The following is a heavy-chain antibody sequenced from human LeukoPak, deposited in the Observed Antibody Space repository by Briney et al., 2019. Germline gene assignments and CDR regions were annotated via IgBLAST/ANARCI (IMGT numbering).Heavy chain of an antibody. CDR1: GYTFTGYY. CDR3: ASDLLDIVVVPAAKENDAFDI. Sequence: ASVKVSCKASGYTFTGYYMHWVRQAPGQGLEWMGWINPNSGGTNYAQKFQGRVTMTRDTSISTAYMELSRLRSDDTAVYYCASDLLDIVVVPAAKENDAFDIWGQGTMVTVSS. J-gene: IGHJ3*02. D-gene: IGHD2-2*01. V-gene: IGHV1-2*02. CDR2: INPNSGGT.